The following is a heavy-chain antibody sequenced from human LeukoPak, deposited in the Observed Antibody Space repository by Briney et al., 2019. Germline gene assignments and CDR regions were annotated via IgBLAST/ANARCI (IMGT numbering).Heavy chain of an antibody. Sequence: GGSLRLSCAASGFTFSSYAMSWVRQAPGKGLEWVSAISGSGGSRYYADSVKGRFTISRDNTKNTLYLQMNSLRAEDTAVYYCAKVKAAAGGIDYWGQGTLVTVSS. J-gene: IGHJ4*02. CDR2: ISGSGGSR. CDR3: AKVKAAAGGIDY. V-gene: IGHV3-23*01. D-gene: IGHD6-13*01. CDR1: GFTFSSYA.